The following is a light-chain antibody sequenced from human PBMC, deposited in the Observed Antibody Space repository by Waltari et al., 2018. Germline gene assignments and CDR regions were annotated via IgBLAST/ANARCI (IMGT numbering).Light chain of an antibody. Sequence: QSALTQPRSVSGSPGQSVSISCTGTSSDVGGYIYVSWYQQHPGKAPTFMIYDVTKRPSGVPDRFSGSKSDNTASLTISGLQPEDEADYYCCSYAGSYTWVFGGGTKLTVL. CDR3: CSYAGSYTWV. CDR1: SSDVGGYIY. J-gene: IGLJ3*02. V-gene: IGLV2-11*01. CDR2: DVT.